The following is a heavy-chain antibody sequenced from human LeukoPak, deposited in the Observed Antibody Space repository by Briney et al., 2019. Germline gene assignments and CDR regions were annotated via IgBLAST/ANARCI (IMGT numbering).Heavy chain of an antibody. CDR2: IYYSGST. CDR3: ASLSITMMLGAFDI. Sequence: PSQTLSLTCTVSGGSISSDGYYWSWIRQHPGKGLEWIGYIYYSGSTYYNPSLKSRVTISVDTSKNQFSLKLSSVTAADTAVYYCASLSITMMLGAFDIWGQGTMVTVSS. D-gene: IGHD3-22*01. J-gene: IGHJ3*02. CDR1: GGSISSDGYY. V-gene: IGHV4-31*03.